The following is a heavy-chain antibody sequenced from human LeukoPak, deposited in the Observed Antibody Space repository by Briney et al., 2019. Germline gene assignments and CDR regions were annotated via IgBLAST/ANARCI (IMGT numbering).Heavy chain of an antibody. J-gene: IGHJ6*03. CDR1: GFTFSNYW. CDR2: INTDGSSS. CDR3: ARGSYYMDV. V-gene: IGHV3-74*01. Sequence: PGGSLRLSCAASGFTFSNYWMHWVRQAPGKGLVWVSRINTDGSSSTYADSVKGRFTISRDNAKNTLYLQMNSHRAEDTAVYYCARGSYYMDVCGKGTTVTVSS.